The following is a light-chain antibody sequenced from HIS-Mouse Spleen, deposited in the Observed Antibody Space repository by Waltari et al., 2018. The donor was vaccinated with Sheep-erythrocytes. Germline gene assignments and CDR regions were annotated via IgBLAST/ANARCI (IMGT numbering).Light chain of an antibody. J-gene: IGLJ1*01. CDR3: CSYAGSYNHV. CDR2: DVS. CDR1: SRHVGGSNS. Sequence: QSALTQPRSVSGSPGQSVTISRTGPSRHVGGSNSFSWYQQHPGKAPKLMIYDVSKRPSGVPDRFSGSKSGNTASLTISGLQAEDEADYYCCSYAGSYNHVFATGTKVTVL. V-gene: IGLV2-11*01.